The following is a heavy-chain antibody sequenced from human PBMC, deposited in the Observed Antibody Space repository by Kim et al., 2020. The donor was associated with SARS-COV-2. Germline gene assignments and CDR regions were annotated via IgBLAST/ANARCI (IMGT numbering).Heavy chain of an antibody. Sequence: GGSLRLSCAASGFTFSSYGMHWVRQAPGKGLEWVAVIWYDGSNKYYADSVKGRFTISRDNSKNTLYLQMNSLRAEDTAVYYCARDNEVWLQLPIDQLYGMDVWGQGTTVTVSS. CDR2: IWYDGSNK. CDR3: ARDNEVWLQLPIDQLYGMDV. CDR1: GFTFSSYG. V-gene: IGHV3-33*01. J-gene: IGHJ6*02. D-gene: IGHD5-12*01.